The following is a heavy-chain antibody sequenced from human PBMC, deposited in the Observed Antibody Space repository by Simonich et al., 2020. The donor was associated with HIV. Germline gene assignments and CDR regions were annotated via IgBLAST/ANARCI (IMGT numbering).Heavy chain of an antibody. V-gene: IGHV1-2*02. D-gene: IGHD1-1*01. Sequence: QVQLVQSAAEVKKPGASVKVSCKASGYTFTDYHIHWVRQAPGQGLEWSGWIKTNPGATGSREKFQGRVTMTRDTSITTAYMEVTSLKSDDAAVYYCAREGSQLEDALDIWGQGTMVTVSS. CDR2: IKTNPGAT. CDR1: GYTFTDYH. CDR3: AREGSQLEDALDI. J-gene: IGHJ3*02.